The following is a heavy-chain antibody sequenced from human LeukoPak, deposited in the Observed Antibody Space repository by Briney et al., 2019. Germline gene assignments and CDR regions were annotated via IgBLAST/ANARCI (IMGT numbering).Heavy chain of an antibody. D-gene: IGHD2-2*01. Sequence: GASVKVSCKASGYTFTSYYMHWVRQAPGQGLEWMGIINPSGGSTSYAQKFQGRVTMTRDTSTSTVYMELSSLRSEDTAVYYCARGAWIVVVPAAMLQGYWGQGTLVTVSS. CDR1: GYTFTSYY. CDR3: ARGAWIVVVPAAMLQGY. J-gene: IGHJ4*02. V-gene: IGHV1-46*01. CDR2: INPSGGST.